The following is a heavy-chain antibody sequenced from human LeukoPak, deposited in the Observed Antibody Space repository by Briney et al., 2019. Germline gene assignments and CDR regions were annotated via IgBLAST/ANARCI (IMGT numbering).Heavy chain of an antibody. CDR3: ARGPIEGTRRFDP. D-gene: IGHD3-22*01. CDR1: GFTFSSYV. V-gene: IGHV3-23*01. Sequence: GGSLRLSCVASGFTFSSYVMSRVRQAPGEGLERVSSISAFGGSSYYADPLKGRFTISRDNSKNTLYLQMNYLRAEDTAVYYCARGPIEGTRRFDPWGQGTLAIVSS. J-gene: IGHJ5*02. CDR2: ISAFGGSS.